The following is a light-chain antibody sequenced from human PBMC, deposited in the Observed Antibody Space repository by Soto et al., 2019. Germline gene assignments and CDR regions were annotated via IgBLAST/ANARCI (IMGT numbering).Light chain of an antibody. J-gene: IGLJ1*01. CDR2: EVT. V-gene: IGLV2-14*01. CDR1: RRDVGGYNY. Sequence: QSVLTQPASVSGSPGQSITISCTGTRRDVGGYNYVSWYQQYPGKSPKLLIYEVTHRPSGVSNRFSGSKSGNTASLTISGLHAEDEADYYCSSYTISNTVPCVFGTGTKLTVL. CDR3: SSYTISNTVPCV.